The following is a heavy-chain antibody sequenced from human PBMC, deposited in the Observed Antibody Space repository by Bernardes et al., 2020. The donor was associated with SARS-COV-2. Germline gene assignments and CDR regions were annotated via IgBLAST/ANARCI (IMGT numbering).Heavy chain of an antibody. CDR2: ISLGGDNT. CDR1: GFTFSSSA. V-gene: IGHV3-23*01. D-gene: IGHD6-13*01. CDR3: ARDKRGSSWYYFDY. J-gene: IGHJ4*02. Sequence: GGSLRLSCVVSGFTFSSSAMSWVRQAPGKGLEWVSGISLGGDNTYYADSVKGRFTISRDNSMSTLYLQMNSLRAEDTSVYYCARDKRGSSWYYFDYWGQGTLITVSS.